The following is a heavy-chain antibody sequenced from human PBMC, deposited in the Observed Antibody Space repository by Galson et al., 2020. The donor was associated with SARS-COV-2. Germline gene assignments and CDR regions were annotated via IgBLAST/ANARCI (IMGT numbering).Heavy chain of an antibody. CDR1: GYTFTRYY. CDR3: ARVRQQQLARDGVDV. Sequence: ASVTVSCKASGYTFTRYYMHWVRQAPGQGLEWMGGINPSGDGTTYAQKFQGRVTMNRDTATSTVYMELSSLRSEDTAVYYCARVRQQQLARDGVDVWGQGTTVTVSS. J-gene: IGHJ6*02. V-gene: IGHV1-46*01. D-gene: IGHD6-13*01. CDR2: INPSGDGT.